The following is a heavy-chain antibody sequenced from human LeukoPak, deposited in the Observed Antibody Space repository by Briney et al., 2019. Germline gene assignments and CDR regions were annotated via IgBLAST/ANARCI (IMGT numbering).Heavy chain of an antibody. CDR2: ISTSGST. CDR3: ARDGFTSGWNFFDP. D-gene: IGHD6-19*01. V-gene: IGHV4-4*07. Sequence: PSETLSLTCTVSGDSISSYFWSWIRQPAGKGLEWIGRISTSGSTNYNPSLKSRVTMSLDTAKNQFSLKLTSVTAAETAVYYCARDGFTSGWNFFDPWGQGILVTVSS. J-gene: IGHJ5*02. CDR1: GDSISSYF.